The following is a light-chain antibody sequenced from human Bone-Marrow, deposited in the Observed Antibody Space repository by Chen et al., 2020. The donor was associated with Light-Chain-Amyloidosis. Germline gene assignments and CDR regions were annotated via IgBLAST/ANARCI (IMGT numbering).Light chain of an antibody. J-gene: IGLJ3*02. CDR3: QVWERSSDRPV. V-gene: IGLV3-21*02. CDR2: DDS. CDR1: NIGTTS. Sequence: SYVLTQPSSVSVAPGQTATTACGGNNIGTTSVHWYQQTPGQAPLLVVYDDSDRPSGIPARLSGSNSGNTATLPISRVEAGDEADDYGQVWERSSDRPVFGGGTKLTVL.